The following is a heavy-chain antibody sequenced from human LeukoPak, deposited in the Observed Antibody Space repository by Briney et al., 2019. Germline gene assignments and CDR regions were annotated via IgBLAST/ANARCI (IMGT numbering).Heavy chain of an antibody. CDR2: TYQRSKWYN. CDR1: GDSVSSNSAA. V-gene: IGHV6-1*01. CDR3: TRAGRAALNYFDY. Sequence: SQTLSLTCAISGDSVSSNSAAWNWIRQSPSRGLEWLGRTYQRSKWYNDYAVSVKSRITINPDTSKNQFSLQLDSVTPEDTAVYYCTRAGRAALNYFDYWGQGTLATLSS. J-gene: IGHJ4*02. D-gene: IGHD3-10*01.